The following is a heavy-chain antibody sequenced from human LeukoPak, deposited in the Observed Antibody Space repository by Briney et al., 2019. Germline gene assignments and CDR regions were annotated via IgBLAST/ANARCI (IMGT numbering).Heavy chain of an antibody. CDR1: GGPISSGGYY. V-gene: IGHV4-31*03. CDR2: IYYSGST. Sequence: PSQTLSLTCTVSGGPISSGGYYWSWIRQHPGKGLEWIGYIYYSGSTYYNPSLKSRVTISVDTSKNRFSLKLSSVTAADTAVYYCARGGVPAAIFDYWGQGTPVTVSS. D-gene: IGHD2-2*01. CDR3: ARGGVPAAIFDY. J-gene: IGHJ4*02.